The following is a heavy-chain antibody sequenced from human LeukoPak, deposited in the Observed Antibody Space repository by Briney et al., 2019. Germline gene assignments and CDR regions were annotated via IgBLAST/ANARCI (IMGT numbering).Heavy chain of an antibody. D-gene: IGHD1-26*01. J-gene: IGHJ6*03. CDR3: ARDPYSGAYGSDYYYYMDV. Sequence: GGSLRLSCAASGFSFSNYNMNWARLAPGQGLEWVSSITSSGSLVSYADSVKGRFTISRDNADNSLYLQMSSLRAEDTAVYFCARDPYSGAYGSDYYYYMDVWGKGTTVTVSS. CDR2: ITSSGSLV. CDR1: GFSFSNYN. V-gene: IGHV3-21*01.